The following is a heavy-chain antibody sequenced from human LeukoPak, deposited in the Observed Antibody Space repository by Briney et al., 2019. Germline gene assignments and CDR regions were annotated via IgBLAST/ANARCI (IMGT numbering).Heavy chain of an antibody. D-gene: IGHD2-2*01. V-gene: IGHV1-18*01. J-gene: IGHJ6*02. CDR3: AREGYCSSTSCTRYYYYYGMDV. CDR2: ISAYNGNT. Sequence: ASVTVSCTASGYTFTSYGISWVRQAPGQGLEWMGWISAYNGNTNYAQKLQGRVTMTTDTSTSTAYMELRSLRSDDTAVYYCAREGYCSSTSCTRYYYYYGMDVWGQGTTVTVSS. CDR1: GYTFTSYG.